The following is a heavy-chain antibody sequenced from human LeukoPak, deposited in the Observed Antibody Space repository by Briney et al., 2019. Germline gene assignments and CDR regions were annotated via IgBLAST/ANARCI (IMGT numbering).Heavy chain of an antibody. J-gene: IGHJ3*02. D-gene: IGHD2-15*01. Sequence: PGRSLRLSCAASGFTFSSYAMHWVRQAPGKGLEWVAVISYDGSNKYYADSVKGRFTISRDNSKNTLYLQMNSLRAEDTAVYYCARAGRGWFPGAFDIWGQGTVVTVSS. CDR1: GFTFSSYA. V-gene: IGHV3-30*04. CDR2: ISYDGSNK. CDR3: ARAGRGWFPGAFDI.